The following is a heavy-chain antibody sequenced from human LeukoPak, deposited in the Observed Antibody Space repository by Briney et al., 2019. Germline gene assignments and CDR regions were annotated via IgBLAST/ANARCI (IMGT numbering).Heavy chain of an antibody. Sequence: SQTLSLTCTVSGGSISSGSYYWSWIRQPAGKGLEWIGRIYTSGSTNYNPSLKSRVTISVDTSKNQFSLKLSSVTAADTAVYYCARDLGLYCSSTSCYRYNWFAPWGRGTLVTVSS. CDR2: IYTSGST. CDR3: ARDLGLYCSSTSCYRYNWFAP. D-gene: IGHD2-2*02. J-gene: IGHJ5*02. V-gene: IGHV4-61*02. CDR1: GGSISSGSYY.